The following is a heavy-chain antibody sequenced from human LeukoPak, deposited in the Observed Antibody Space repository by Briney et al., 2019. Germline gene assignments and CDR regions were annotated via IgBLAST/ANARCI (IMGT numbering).Heavy chain of an antibody. CDR2: FDPEDGET. CDR1: GYTLTELS. J-gene: IGHJ5*02. CDR3: ATFQMAGMVRGDRSWYP. V-gene: IGHV1-24*01. Sequence: ASVKVSCKVSGYTLTELSMHWVRQAPGKGLEWMGGFDPEDGETIYAQKFQGRVTMTEDTSTDTAYMELSSLRSEDTAVYYCATFQMAGMVRGDRSWYPWGQGTLVTASS. D-gene: IGHD3-10*01.